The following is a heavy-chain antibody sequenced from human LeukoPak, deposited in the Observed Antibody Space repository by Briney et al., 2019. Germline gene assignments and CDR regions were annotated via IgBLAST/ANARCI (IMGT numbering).Heavy chain of an antibody. CDR1: GLTFSTPG. D-gene: IGHD2-15*01. Sequence: PGGSLRLSCTASGLTFSTPGFNWVRQAPGKGLEWVSAISGSGGSTYYADSVKGRFTISRDNSKNTLYLQMNSLRAEDTAVYYCAKDDSDIVVVVAAFDIWGQGTMVTVSS. CDR2: ISGSGGST. V-gene: IGHV3-23*01. CDR3: AKDDSDIVVVVAAFDI. J-gene: IGHJ3*02.